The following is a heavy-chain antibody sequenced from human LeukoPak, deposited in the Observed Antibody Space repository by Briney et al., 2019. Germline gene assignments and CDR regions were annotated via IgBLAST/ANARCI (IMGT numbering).Heavy chain of an antibody. CDR2: ISYDGSNK. D-gene: IGHD3-22*01. J-gene: IGHJ5*02. CDR3: AKDYYDSSGYYESPWFGP. CDR1: GFTFSSYG. Sequence: GGSLRLSCAASGFTFSSYGMHWVRQAPGKGLEWVAVISYDGSNKYYADSVKGRFTISRDNSKNTLYLQMNSLRAEDTAVYYCAKDYYDSSGYYESPWFGPWGQGTLVTVSS. V-gene: IGHV3-30*18.